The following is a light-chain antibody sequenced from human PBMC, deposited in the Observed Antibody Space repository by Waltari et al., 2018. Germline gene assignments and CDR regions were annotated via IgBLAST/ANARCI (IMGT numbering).Light chain of an antibody. CDR2: YDF. CDR1: NLGTQS. CDR3: QVWDASRDHHP. Sequence: SYVLTQPPSVSVASGDTARITCGGTNLGTQSVHWYQQTPGQAPVLGIYYDFDRPSGIPERFSGSNFGNTATLTISSVEAGDEADYYCQVWDASRDHHPFGTGTKVTVL. V-gene: IGLV3-21*01. J-gene: IGLJ1*01.